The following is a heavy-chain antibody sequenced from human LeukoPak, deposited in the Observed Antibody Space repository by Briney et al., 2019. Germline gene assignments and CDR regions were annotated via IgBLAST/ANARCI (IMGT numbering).Heavy chain of an antibody. CDR3: AKSQSGDFPNWDY. D-gene: IGHD2-21*02. V-gene: IGHV3-21*01. Sequence: PGGSLRLSCAGSGFTFSSYSMTWVRQAPGKGLEWVSSITSSSNYMYYADSLKGRFTLSRDNAKSSLYLQMHSLRAEDTAVYYCAKSQSGDFPNWDYWGQGTLVTVSS. J-gene: IGHJ4*02. CDR1: GFTFSSYS. CDR2: ITSSSNYM.